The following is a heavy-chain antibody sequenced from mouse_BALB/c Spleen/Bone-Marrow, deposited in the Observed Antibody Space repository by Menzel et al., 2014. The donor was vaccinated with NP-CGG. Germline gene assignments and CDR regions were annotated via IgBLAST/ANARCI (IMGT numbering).Heavy chain of an antibody. CDR2: IRNKANGYTT. V-gene: IGHV7-3*02. CDR3: ARDKGRVFFDY. Sequence: DVQLQESGGGLVQPGGSLRLSCATSGFTFTDYYMNWVRQPPGKALEWLGFIRNKANGYTTEYSASVKGRFTISRDNSQNILYLQMNTLRAEDSATYYCARDKGRVFFDYWGQGTTLTVSS. J-gene: IGHJ2*01. CDR1: GFTFTDYY.